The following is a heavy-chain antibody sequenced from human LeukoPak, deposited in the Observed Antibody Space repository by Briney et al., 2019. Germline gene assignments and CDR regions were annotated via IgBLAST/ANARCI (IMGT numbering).Heavy chain of an antibody. CDR1: GGSISSYY. CDR3: ARVGGMRDILTGYYNYYYYGMDV. J-gene: IGHJ6*02. D-gene: IGHD3-9*01. CDR2: IYTSGST. Sequence: SETLSLTCTASGGSISSYYWSWIRQPAGKGLEWIGRIYTSGSTNYNPSLKSRVTMSVDTSKNQFSLKLSSVTAADTAVYYCARVGGMRDILTGYYNYYYYGMDVWGQGTTVTVSS. V-gene: IGHV4-4*07.